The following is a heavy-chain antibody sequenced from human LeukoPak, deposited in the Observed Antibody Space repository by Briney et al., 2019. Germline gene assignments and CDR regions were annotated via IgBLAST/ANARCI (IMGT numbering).Heavy chain of an antibody. Sequence: ASVKVSCKASGYTFTNYGISWLRQAPGQGLEWMGWISAYNGNTNYAQKLQGRVTMTTDTSTSTAYMELRSLRSDDTAVYYCAGDTGGGEHFDYWGQGTLVTVSS. J-gene: IGHJ4*02. CDR1: GYTFTNYG. CDR3: AGDTGGGEHFDY. V-gene: IGHV1-18*01. D-gene: IGHD1-14*01. CDR2: ISAYNGNT.